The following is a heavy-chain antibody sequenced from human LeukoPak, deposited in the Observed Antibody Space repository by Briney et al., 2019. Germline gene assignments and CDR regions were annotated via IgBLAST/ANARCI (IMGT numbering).Heavy chain of an antibody. CDR3: AKVYQGLPYFDY. Sequence: PGGSLRLSCAASGFTFSSYAMNWVRQAPGKGLEWVALISYDGSNKNYADSVKGRFTISRDNSKNTLYLQMNSLRAEDTAVYYCAKVYQGLPYFDYWGQGTLVTVSS. V-gene: IGHV3-30-3*01. CDR2: ISYDGSNK. D-gene: IGHD4-11*01. CDR1: GFTFSSYA. J-gene: IGHJ4*02.